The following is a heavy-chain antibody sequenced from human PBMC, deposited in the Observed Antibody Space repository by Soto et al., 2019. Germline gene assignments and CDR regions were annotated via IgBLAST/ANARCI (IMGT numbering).Heavy chain of an antibody. D-gene: IGHD3-3*01. CDR1: GFTFSSYA. Sequence: GGSLRLSCAASGFTFSSYAMSWVRQAPGKGLEWVSAISGSGGSTYYADSVKGRFTISRDNSKNTLYLQMNSLRAEDTAVYYCAKDRGRFLEWLLLLYWGQGTLVTVSS. V-gene: IGHV3-23*01. CDR2: ISGSGGST. J-gene: IGHJ4*02. CDR3: AKDRGRFLEWLLLLY.